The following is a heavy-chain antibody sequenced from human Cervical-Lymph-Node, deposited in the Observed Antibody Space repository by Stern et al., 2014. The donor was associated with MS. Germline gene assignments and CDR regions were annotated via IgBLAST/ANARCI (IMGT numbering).Heavy chain of an antibody. Sequence: QVQLQESGPGLVKPSETLSLTCTVSGGSISSYYWSWIRQPPGKGLEWIGNIYYSGSPNYNHSLKSRVTISVDTSKNQFSLKLSSVTAADTAVYYCARDQCSGGSCYELNYYGMDVWGQGTTVTVSS. V-gene: IGHV4-59*01. J-gene: IGHJ6*02. CDR2: IYYSGSP. D-gene: IGHD2-15*01. CDR1: GGSISSYY. CDR3: ARDQCSGGSCYELNYYGMDV.